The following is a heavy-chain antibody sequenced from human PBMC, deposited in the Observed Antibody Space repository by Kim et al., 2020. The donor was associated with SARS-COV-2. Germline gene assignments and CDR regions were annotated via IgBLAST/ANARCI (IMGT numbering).Heavy chain of an antibody. J-gene: IGHJ5*02. CDR1: GFTFSSYS. CDR2: ISSSSSYI. Sequence: GGSLRLSCAASGFTFSSYSMNWVRQAPGKGLEWVSSISSSSSYIYYADSVKGRFTISRDNAKNSLYLQMNSLRAEDTAVYYCARGLGYWNYMDPWGQGTLVTVSS. V-gene: IGHV3-21*01. CDR3: ARGLGYWNYMDP. D-gene: IGHD1-7*01.